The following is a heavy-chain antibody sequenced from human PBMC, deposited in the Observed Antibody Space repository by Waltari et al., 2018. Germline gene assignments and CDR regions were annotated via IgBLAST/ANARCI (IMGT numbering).Heavy chain of an antibody. Sequence: QVQLQESGPGLVKPSGTLSLTCAVSGVSLRSDNWWSWVRQPPGKGLEWIGEIHHSGSTNYNPSVESRVVISLDKSKNQFSLKVRSVTAADTAVYYCARVAVPAVTTNWFDPWGQGTLVTVSS. CDR3: ARVAVPAVTTNWFDP. CDR1: GVSLRSDNW. V-gene: IGHV4-4*02. D-gene: IGHD2-2*01. CDR2: IHHSGST. J-gene: IGHJ5*02.